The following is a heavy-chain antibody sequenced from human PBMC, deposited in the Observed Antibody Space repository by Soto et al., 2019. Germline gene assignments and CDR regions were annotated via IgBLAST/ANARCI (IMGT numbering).Heavy chain of an antibody. J-gene: IGHJ4*02. CDR1: GFTFDDYA. D-gene: IGHD1-1*01. V-gene: IGHV3-9*01. CDR2: ISWNSGNI. CDR3: AKVASITTTYLAH. Sequence: EVQLVESGGGLVQPGRSLRLSCAASGFTFDDYAMHWVRLAPGKGLEWVSSISWNSGNIDYADSVKGRFTVSRDNAKNSLYLQMNSLRSEDTAMYYCAKVASITTTYLAHWGQGTLVTVSA.